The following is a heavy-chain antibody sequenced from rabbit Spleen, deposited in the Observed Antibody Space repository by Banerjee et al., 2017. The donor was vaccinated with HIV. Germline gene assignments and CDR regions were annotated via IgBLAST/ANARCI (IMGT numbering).Heavy chain of an antibody. Sequence: QEQLEESGGDLVKPEGSLTLTCIASGFSFSGSYRICWVRQAPGKGLEWIGTIDAASGSAYYANWAKGRFTISKTSSTTVTLQMTSLTAADTATYFCARDLVAVIGWNFSLWGPGTLVTVS. D-gene: IGHD1-1*01. V-gene: IGHV1S45*01. CDR3: ARDLVAVIGWNFSL. J-gene: IGHJ4*01. CDR1: GFSFSGSYR. CDR2: IDAASGSA.